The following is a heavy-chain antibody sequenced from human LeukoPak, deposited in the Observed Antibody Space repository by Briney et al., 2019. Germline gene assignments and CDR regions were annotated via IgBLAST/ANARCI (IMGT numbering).Heavy chain of an antibody. D-gene: IGHD3-22*01. CDR1: GGTFSSHA. V-gene: IGHV1-69*13. Sequence: ASVKVSCKASGGTFSSHAISWVRQAPGQGLEWMGGIIPIFGTANYAQKFQGRVTITADEFTSTAYMELRSLRSDDTAVYYCARKWLLTAFDIWGQGTMVTVSS. CDR2: IIPIFGTA. CDR3: ARKWLLTAFDI. J-gene: IGHJ3*02.